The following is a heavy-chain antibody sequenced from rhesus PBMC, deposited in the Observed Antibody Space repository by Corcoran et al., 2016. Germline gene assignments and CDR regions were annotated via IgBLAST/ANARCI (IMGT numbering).Heavy chain of an antibody. V-gene: IGHV3-184*01. CDR2: IKSKSYGGTA. Sequence: EVQLVESGGGLVQPGGSLRLTCAASGFSFSDHFRYWVRQASGRGLEWVAFIKSKSYGGTADYAASVKDRFTISRDDSKSIAYLQMNSLKTEDTAVYYCSRGGRDINYVYWGQGVLVTVSS. CDR1: GFSFSDHF. D-gene: IGHD4-23*01. CDR3: SRGGRDINYVY. J-gene: IGHJ4*01.